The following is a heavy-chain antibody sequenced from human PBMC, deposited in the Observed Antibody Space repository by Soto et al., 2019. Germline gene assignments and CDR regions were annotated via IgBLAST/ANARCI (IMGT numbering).Heavy chain of an antibody. V-gene: IGHV4-39*01. CDR1: GGSISSSSYY. J-gene: IGHJ6*03. Sequence: PSETLSLTCTVSGGSISSSSYYWGWIRQPPGKGLEWIGSIYYSGSTYYNPSLKSRVTISVDTSKNQFSLKLSSVTAADTAVYYCARQLGDYDFWSGPLLNYMAVWGKGTTVTVSS. CDR2: IYYSGST. CDR3: ARQLGDYDFWSGPLLNYMAV. D-gene: IGHD3-3*01.